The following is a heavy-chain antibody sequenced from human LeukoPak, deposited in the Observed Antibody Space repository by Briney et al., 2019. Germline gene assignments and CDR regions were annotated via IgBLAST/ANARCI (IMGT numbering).Heavy chain of an antibody. CDR3: AMCLSGYYLGFDY. Sequence: GASAKVSCKASGYTFTGYYMHWVRQAPGQGLEWMGGIIPIFGTANYAQKFQGRVTITADKSTSTAYMELSSLRSEDTAVYYCAMCLSGYYLGFDYWGQGTLVTVSS. J-gene: IGHJ4*02. V-gene: IGHV1-69*06. D-gene: IGHD3-3*01. CDR1: GYTFTGYY. CDR2: IIPIFGTA.